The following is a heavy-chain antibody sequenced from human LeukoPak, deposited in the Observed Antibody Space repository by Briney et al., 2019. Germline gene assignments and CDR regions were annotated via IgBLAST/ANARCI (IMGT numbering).Heavy chain of an antibody. CDR3: AKDLNQLASFDY. CDR2: ISGSGGST. J-gene: IGHJ4*02. D-gene: IGHD1-14*01. Sequence: PGRTLRLSPAAPGFTFSTYAFHWVRQAPPKGLEWVSGISGSGGSTYYADSVKGRFTISRDNSKSTLFLQMNSLRADDTAVYYCAKDLNQLASFDYWGQGTLVTVSS. V-gene: IGHV3-23*01. CDR1: GFTFSTYA.